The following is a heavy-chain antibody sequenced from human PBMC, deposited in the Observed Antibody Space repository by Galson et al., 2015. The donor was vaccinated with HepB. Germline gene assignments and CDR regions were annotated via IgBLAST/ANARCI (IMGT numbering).Heavy chain of an antibody. V-gene: IGHV3-30*04. CDR1: GFTFSSYA. CDR3: ARDSGNWGSDIDY. CDR2: ISYDGSNK. Sequence: SLRLSCAASGFTFSSYAMHWVRQAPGKGLEWVAVISYDGSNKYYADSVKGRFTISRDNSKNTLYLQMNSLRAEDTAVYYCARDSGNWGSDIDYWGQGTLVTVSS. J-gene: IGHJ4*02. D-gene: IGHD7-27*01.